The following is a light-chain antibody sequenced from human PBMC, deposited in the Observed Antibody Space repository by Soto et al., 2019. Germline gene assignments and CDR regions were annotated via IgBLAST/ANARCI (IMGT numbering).Light chain of an antibody. V-gene: IGLV2-8*01. CDR3: SSYGGNTNFVL. CDR1: TNDVGGHKF. Sequence: QSTLTQPPSASGSPGQSVTISCTGSTNDVGGHKFVSWYQHHPGRSPKLIIYEVTQRPSGVPHRFSGSKSGNTASLTVSGLQPEDEADYYCSSYGGNTNFVLFGGGTKLTVL. J-gene: IGLJ2*01. CDR2: EVT.